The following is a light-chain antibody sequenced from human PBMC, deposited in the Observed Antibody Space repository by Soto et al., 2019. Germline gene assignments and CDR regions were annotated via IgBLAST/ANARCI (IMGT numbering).Light chain of an antibody. Sequence: QSALTQPASVSGCPGQSVTISCSGSDIGNYNLVSWYQHLPGRAPKLLIFEVTMRPSGISDRFSGSKSASTASLTISGLQAEDEGDYYCASYAGSRTYVFGRGTKVTVL. CDR3: ASYAGSRTYV. CDR1: SDIGNYNL. V-gene: IGLV2-23*02. CDR2: EVT. J-gene: IGLJ1*01.